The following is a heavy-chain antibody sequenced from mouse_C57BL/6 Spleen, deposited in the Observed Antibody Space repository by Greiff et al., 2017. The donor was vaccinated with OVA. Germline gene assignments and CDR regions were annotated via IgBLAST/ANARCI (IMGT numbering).Heavy chain of an antibody. CDR2: INPNNGGT. CDR3: ASNGYPFDY. D-gene: IGHD2-2*01. CDR1: GYTFTDYY. Sequence: EVQLQQSGPELVKPGASVKISCKASGYTFTDYYMNWVKQNHGKSLEWIGDINPNNGGTSYNQKFKGKATLTVDKSSSTSYMELRSLTSEDSAVYYCASNGYPFDYWGQGTTLTVSS. J-gene: IGHJ2*01. V-gene: IGHV1-26*01.